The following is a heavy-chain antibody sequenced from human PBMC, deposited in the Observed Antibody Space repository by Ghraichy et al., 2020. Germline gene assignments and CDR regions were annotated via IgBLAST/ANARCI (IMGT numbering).Heavy chain of an antibody. Sequence: GESLNISCAASGFTFSSYAMSWVRQAPGKGLEWVSAISGSGGSTYYADSVKGRFTISRDNSKNTLYLQMNSLRAEDTAVYYCAKSLSSLTTVVTPTDYWGQGTLVTVSS. V-gene: IGHV3-23*01. CDR3: AKSLSSLTTVVTPTDY. D-gene: IGHD4-23*01. J-gene: IGHJ4*02. CDR2: ISGSGGST. CDR1: GFTFSSYA.